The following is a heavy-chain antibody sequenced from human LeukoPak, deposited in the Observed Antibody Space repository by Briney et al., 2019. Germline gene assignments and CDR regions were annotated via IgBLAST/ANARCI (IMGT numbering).Heavy chain of an antibody. CDR1: GFTFSDYW. J-gene: IGHJ5*02. V-gene: IGHV3-74*01. D-gene: IGHD2-15*01. CDR3: TRRVSATRWFDP. CDR2: IIGDGSTT. Sequence: GGSLRLSCAASGFTFSDYWMHWVRQAPGKGLEWVSRIIGDGSTTIYGDSVKGRFTISRDNAKNTMYLQMNSLRVEDTAVYYCTRRVSATRWFDPWGQGTLVTVSS.